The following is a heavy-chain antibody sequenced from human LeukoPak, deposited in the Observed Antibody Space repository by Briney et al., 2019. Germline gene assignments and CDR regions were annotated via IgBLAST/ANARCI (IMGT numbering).Heavy chain of an antibody. CDR1: GSTFSSYS. Sequence: QPGGSLRLSCAASGSTFSSYSMNWVRQAPGKGLEWVSYISSSSSTIYYADSVKGRFTISRDNAKNSLYLQMNSLRAEDTAVYYCARDRTYYYGSGSSFDYWGQGTLVTVSS. J-gene: IGHJ4*02. D-gene: IGHD3-10*01. CDR3: ARDRTYYYGSGSSFDY. CDR2: ISSSSSTI. V-gene: IGHV3-48*01.